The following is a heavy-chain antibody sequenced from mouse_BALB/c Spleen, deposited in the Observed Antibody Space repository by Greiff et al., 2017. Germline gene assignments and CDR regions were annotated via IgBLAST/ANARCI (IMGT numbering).Heavy chain of an antibody. CDR3: ARWGGNSYAMDY. Sequence: EVQRVESGGGLVQPGGSRKLSCAASGFTFSSFGMHWVRQAPEKGLEWVAYISSGSSTIYYADTVKGRFTISRDNPKNTLFLQMTSLRSEDTAMYYCARWGGNSYAMDYWGQGTSVTVSS. J-gene: IGHJ4*01. V-gene: IGHV5-17*02. CDR1: GFTFSSFG. CDR2: ISSGSSTI. D-gene: IGHD2-1*01.